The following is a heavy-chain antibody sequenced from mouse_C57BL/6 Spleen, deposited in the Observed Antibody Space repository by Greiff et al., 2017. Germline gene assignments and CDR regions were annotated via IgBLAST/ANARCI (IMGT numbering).Heavy chain of an antibody. CDR2: ISSGSSTI. J-gene: IGHJ3*01. V-gene: IGHV5-17*01. D-gene: IGHD2-1*01. Sequence: EVKLVESGGGLVKPGGSLKLSCAASGFTFSDYGMHWVRQAPEKGLEWVAYISSGSSTIYYADTVKGRFTIARDNAKNTLFLQMPNLWCEDTAMFYCVWRWGNSSLVACWGQGTLVTVS. CDR3: VWRWGNSSLVAC. CDR1: GFTFSDYG.